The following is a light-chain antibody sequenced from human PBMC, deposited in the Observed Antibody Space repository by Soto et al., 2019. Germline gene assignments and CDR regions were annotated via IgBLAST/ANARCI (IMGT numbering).Light chain of an antibody. CDR3: QTWGTGPWV. CDR2: LNSDGSH. J-gene: IGLJ3*02. Sequence: QLVLTQSPSASASLGASVKLTCTLSSGHSNYAIAWHQQQPEKGPRYLMKLNSDGSHSKGDGIPDRFSGSSSGAERYLTISSLQSEGEADYYCQTWGTGPWVFGGGTKLTVL. CDR1: SGHSNYA. V-gene: IGLV4-69*01.